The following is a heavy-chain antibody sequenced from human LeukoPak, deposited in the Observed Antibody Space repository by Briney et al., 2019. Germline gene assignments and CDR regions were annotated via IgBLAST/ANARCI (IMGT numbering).Heavy chain of an antibody. V-gene: IGHV3-30*02. CDR1: GFTFSSYG. CDR2: IRYDGSNK. D-gene: IGHD3-16*02. J-gene: IGHJ4*02. Sequence: GGSLRLSCAASGFTFSSYGMHWVRQAPGKGLEWVAFIRYDGSNKYYADSVKGRFTISRDNSKNTLYLQMNSLRAEDTAVYYCARAELSSLFFDYWGQGTLVTVSS. CDR3: ARAELSSLFFDY.